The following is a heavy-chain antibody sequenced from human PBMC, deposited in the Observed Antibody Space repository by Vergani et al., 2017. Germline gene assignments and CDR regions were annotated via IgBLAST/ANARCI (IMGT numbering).Heavy chain of an antibody. D-gene: IGHD2-15*01. CDR2: ISGSGGST. J-gene: IGHJ6*03. CDR3: AKSVGYCSGGSCSYYYYMDV. V-gene: IGHV3-23*01. CDR1: GFTFSSYA. Sequence: EVQLLESGGGLVQPGGSLRLSCAASGFTFSSYAMSWVRQAPGKGLEWVSAISGSGGSTYYADSVKGRFTISRDNSKNTLYLQMNSLRAEDTAVYYCAKSVGYCSGGSCSYYYYMDVWGKGTTVTVSS.